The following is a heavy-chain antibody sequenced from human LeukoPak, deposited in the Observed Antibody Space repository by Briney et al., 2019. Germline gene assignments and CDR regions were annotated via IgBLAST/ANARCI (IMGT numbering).Heavy chain of an antibody. CDR2: IYYSGST. Sequence: SETLSLTCTVSGGSISSSSYYWGWIRQPPGKGLEWIGSIYYSGSTYYNPSLKSRVTISVDTSKNQFSLKLSSVTAADTAVYYCARHPDYYYYYMDVWGKGTTVTISS. CDR1: GGSISSSSYY. J-gene: IGHJ6*03. V-gene: IGHV4-39*01. CDR3: ARHPDYYYYYMDV.